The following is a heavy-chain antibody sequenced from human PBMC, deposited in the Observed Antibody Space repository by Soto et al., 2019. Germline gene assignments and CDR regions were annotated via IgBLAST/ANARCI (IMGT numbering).Heavy chain of an antibody. D-gene: IGHD3-10*01. CDR1: GYTFTNYA. Sequence: QVRLVQSGAEVKKPGASVKVSCKASGYTFTNYAIHWVRQAPGLGLEWMGWINGGKGNTEYSQKFQDRVTITRDTSASTAYMELTSLSFEDAAVYYCARRVFGSGGWYDPWGQGTLVTVSS. CDR2: INGGKGNT. CDR3: ARRVFGSGGWYDP. J-gene: IGHJ5*02. V-gene: IGHV1-3*01.